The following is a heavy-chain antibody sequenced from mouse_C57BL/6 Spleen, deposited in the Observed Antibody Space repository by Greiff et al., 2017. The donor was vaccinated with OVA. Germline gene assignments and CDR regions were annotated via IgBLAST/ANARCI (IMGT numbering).Heavy chain of an antibody. CDR1: GYTFTDYE. D-gene: IGHD2-12*01. J-gene: IGHJ2*01. CDR2: IDPETGGT. Sequence: QVQLKESGAELVRPGASVTLSCKASGYTFTDYEMHWVKQTPVHGLEWIGAIDPETGGTAYNQKFKGKAILTADKSSSTAYMELRSLTSEDSAVYYCTRRAYSSDFDYWGQGTTLTVSS. V-gene: IGHV1-15*01. CDR3: TRRAYSSDFDY.